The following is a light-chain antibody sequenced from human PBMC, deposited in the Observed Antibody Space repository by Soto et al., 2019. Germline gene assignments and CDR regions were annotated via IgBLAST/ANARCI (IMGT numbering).Light chain of an antibody. Sequence: AIQMTQSPPSLSASVGDRVTVTCRSSQGIRNDLGWYQQKPGKAPKLLIYAASSLQSGVPSRFSGSGSGTDFTLIISSLQPEDFATYYCLQVYNYPYTFGQGTKLEIK. V-gene: IGKV1-6*01. CDR2: AAS. J-gene: IGKJ2*01. CDR3: LQVYNYPYT. CDR1: QGIRND.